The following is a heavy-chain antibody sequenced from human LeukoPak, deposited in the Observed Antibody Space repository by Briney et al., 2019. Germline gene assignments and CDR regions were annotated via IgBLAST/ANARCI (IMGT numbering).Heavy chain of an antibody. V-gene: IGHV4-59*01. Sequence: SETLSLTCTVSGGSISSYYWSWIRQPPGKGLEWIGYIYYSGSTNYNPSLKSRVTISVDTSKNQFSLKLSSVTAADTAVYYCARGGGHIVVVTDHFDYWGQGTLVTVSS. J-gene: IGHJ4*02. CDR2: IYYSGST. D-gene: IGHD2-21*02. CDR3: ARGGGHIVVVTDHFDY. CDR1: GGSISSYY.